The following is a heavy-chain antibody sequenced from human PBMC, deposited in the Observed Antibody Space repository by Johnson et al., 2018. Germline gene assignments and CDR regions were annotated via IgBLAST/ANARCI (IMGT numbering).Heavy chain of an antibody. CDR1: GFTFSRHG. D-gene: IGHD3-22*01. CDR3: ERATGVGDSSGSHGIDV. Sequence: QVQLVQSGGGVVQPGRALRLSCAASGFTFSRHGMHWVRQAPGKGLEWVALISYDGSNKYYADSVKGRFTISRDNAKNTLYLKMNSPSAEDTAVYYCERATGVGDSSGSHGIDVWGQGATVTVSS. CDR2: ISYDGSNK. V-gene: IGHV3-30*03. J-gene: IGHJ6*02.